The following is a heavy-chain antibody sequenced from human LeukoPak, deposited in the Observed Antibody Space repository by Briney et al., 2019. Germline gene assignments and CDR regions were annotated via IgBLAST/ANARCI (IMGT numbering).Heavy chain of an antibody. Sequence: GGSLRLSCAASGFTFSSYSMNWVRQAPGKGLEWVSSISSSSSYIYYADSVKGRFTISGDNAKNSLYLQMNSLRAEDTAVYYCARDSSGYGGKVYWGQGTLVTVSS. CDR1: GFTFSSYS. D-gene: IGHD3-22*01. J-gene: IGHJ4*02. CDR3: ARDSSGYGGKVY. CDR2: ISSSSSYI. V-gene: IGHV3-21*01.